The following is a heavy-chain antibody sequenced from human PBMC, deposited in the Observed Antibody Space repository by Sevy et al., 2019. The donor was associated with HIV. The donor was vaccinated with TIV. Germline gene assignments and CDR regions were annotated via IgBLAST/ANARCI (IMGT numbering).Heavy chain of an antibody. CDR3: MRNGGAFDNGFDP. V-gene: IGHV3-48*03. Sequence: GWSLRLSCTASGFTFSSYDMNWVRQAPGKGLEWVSKISSSGSSIYYADSVKGRFTISRDNAKNSLNLQMNSLRAEDTAVYYCMRNGGAFDNGFDPWGQGTLVTVSS. D-gene: IGHD3-16*01. CDR2: ISSSGSSI. J-gene: IGHJ5*02. CDR1: GFTFSSYD.